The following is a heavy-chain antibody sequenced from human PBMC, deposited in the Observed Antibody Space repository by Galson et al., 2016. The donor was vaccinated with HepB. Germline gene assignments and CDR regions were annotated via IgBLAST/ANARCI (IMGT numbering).Heavy chain of an antibody. CDR1: GFTSTSYT. Sequence: SLRLSCAASGFTSTSYTMNWLRQAPGKGLQWVSSISASHGFIHYADSVKGRFTISRDNARNSLYLQMNSLRAEDTAVYYCARAYGDYAHTDYWGQGTLVTVPS. CDR3: ARAYGDYAHTDY. J-gene: IGHJ4*02. V-gene: IGHV3-21*01. CDR2: ISASHGFI. D-gene: IGHD4-17*01.